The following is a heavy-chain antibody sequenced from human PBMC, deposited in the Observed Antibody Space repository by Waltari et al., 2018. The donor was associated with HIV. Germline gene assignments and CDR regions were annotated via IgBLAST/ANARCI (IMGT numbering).Heavy chain of an antibody. CDR1: GGSIISGDYY. V-gene: IGHV4-31*11. J-gene: IGHJ4*02. D-gene: IGHD3-10*01. CDR3: ARVSDSYGTVFEY. CDR2: IQHSGSH. Sequence: QVQLQESGPGLVKSSQTLSLTCAVPGGSIISGDYYWNWIRQHPGKGLEWIGYIQHSGSHYYHPSLKSRVSISVNTSTNQFSLNLTSVTAADTAVYYCARVSDSYGTVFEYWGQGTLVSVSS.